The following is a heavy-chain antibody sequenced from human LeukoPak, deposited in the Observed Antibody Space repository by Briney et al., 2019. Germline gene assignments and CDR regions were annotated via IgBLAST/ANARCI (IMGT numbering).Heavy chain of an antibody. D-gene: IGHD3-22*01. V-gene: IGHV1-18*01. Sequence: ASVKVSCKASGGTFSSYAISWVRQAPGQGLEWMGWISAYNGNTNYAQKLQGRVTMTTDTSTSTAYMELRSLRSDDTAVYYCAITSWGTYYYDSSGFDAFDIWGQGTMVTVSS. CDR1: GGTFSSYA. CDR3: AITSWGTYYYDSSGFDAFDI. J-gene: IGHJ3*02. CDR2: ISAYNGNT.